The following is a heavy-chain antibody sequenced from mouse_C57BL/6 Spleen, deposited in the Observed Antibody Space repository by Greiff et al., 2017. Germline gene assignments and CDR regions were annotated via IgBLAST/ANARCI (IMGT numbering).Heavy chain of an antibody. CDR1: GYAFSSYW. CDR3: ARSTTVVATEYAMDY. J-gene: IGHJ4*01. D-gene: IGHD1-1*01. CDR2: IYPGDGDT. V-gene: IGHV1-80*01. Sequence: VQGVESGAVLVKPGASVKISCKASGYAFSSYWMNWVKQRPGKGLEWIGQIYPGDGDTNYNGKVKGKATLTADKSSSTAYMQLSSLTSEDTAVYFGARSTTVVATEYAMDYWGQGTSVTVSS.